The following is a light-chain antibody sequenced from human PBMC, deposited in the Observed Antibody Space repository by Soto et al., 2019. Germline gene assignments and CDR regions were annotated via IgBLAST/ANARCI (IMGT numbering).Light chain of an antibody. V-gene: IGKV1-39*01. CDR3: QQSYRAPYT. Sequence: DIQMTQSPSSLSASVGDRVTISCRASQSVDFYLSWFQQKPGRAPKLLIHGGYILQSGVPSRFSGSGAGTDFTLTITSLQPADFATYYCQQSYRAPYTFGQGTELEIK. CDR2: GGY. CDR1: QSVDFY. J-gene: IGKJ2*01.